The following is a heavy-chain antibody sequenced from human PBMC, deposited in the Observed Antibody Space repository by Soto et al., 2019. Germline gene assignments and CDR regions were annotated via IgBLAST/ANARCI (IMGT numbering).Heavy chain of an antibody. CDR1: GFTVSSNY. Sequence: PGGSLRLSCAASGFTVSSNYMSWVRQAPGKGLEWVSVIYSGGSTYYADSVKGRFTISRDNSKNTLYLQMNSLRAEDTAVYYCARSPVLRFLEWSQDYNGMDVWGQGTTVTVSS. D-gene: IGHD3-3*01. V-gene: IGHV3-53*01. CDR2: IYSGGST. CDR3: ARSPVLRFLEWSQDYNGMDV. J-gene: IGHJ6*02.